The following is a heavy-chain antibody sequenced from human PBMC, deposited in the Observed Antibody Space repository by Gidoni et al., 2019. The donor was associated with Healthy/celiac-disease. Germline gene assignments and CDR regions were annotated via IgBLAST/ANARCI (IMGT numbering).Heavy chain of an antibody. CDR1: GFTFSSYA. CDR2: IRGSGGST. J-gene: IGHJ4*02. Sequence: EVQLLESGGGLVQPGGSLILSCSASGFTFSSYAMSWVRQAPGKGLEWVSAIRGSGGSTYYADSVKGRFTISRDNSKNTLYLQMNSLRAEDTAVYYCAKTKTIPIGGIAARPYFDYWGQGTLVTVSS. D-gene: IGHD6-6*01. V-gene: IGHV3-23*01. CDR3: AKTKTIPIGGIAARPYFDY.